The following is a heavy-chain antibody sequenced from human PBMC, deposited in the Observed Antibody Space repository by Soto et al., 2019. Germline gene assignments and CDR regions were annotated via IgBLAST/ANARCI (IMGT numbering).Heavy chain of an antibody. V-gene: IGHV3-21*01. J-gene: IGHJ6*02. Sequence: KPGGSLRLSCAASGFTFSSYSMNWVRQAPGRGLEWVAAISGTSDYIYYADSVKGRFTISRDNAKTSLYIQMNSLRAEDTAVYYCARDHRYCSGSSCRPYYYYYGMDAWGQGTTVTVSS. CDR1: GFTFSSYS. D-gene: IGHD2-15*01. CDR2: ISGTSDYI. CDR3: ARDHRYCSGSSCRPYYYYYGMDA.